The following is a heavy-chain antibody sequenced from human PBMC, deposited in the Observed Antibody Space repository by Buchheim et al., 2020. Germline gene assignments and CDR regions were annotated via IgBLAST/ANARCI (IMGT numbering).Heavy chain of an antibody. CDR1: GGSISSGSYY. D-gene: IGHD6-6*01. CDR3: AREMYSSSFAVDYYYYGMDV. V-gene: IGHV4-61*02. Sequence: QVQLQESGPGLVKPSQTLSLTCTVSGGSISSGSYYWSWIRQPAGKGLEWIGRIYTSGSTNYNPSLKSRVTISVDTSKNQFSLKLSSVTAADTAVYYCAREMYSSSFAVDYYYYGMDVWGQGTT. CDR2: IYTSGST. J-gene: IGHJ6*02.